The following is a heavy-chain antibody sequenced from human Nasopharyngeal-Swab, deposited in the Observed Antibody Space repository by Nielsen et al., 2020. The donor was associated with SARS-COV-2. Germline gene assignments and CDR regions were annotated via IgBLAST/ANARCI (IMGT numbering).Heavy chain of an antibody. CDR3: ATLSSSWYEYYFDY. Sequence: SETLSLTCTFSGGSISSLTYYWAWIRQPPGKGLEWIGSIYYGGSTYYNPSLKSRVTISVDTSKNQFSLKLSSVTAADTAVYYCATLSSSWYEYYFDYWGQGTLVTVSS. J-gene: IGHJ4*02. D-gene: IGHD6-13*01. CDR1: GGSISSLTYY. CDR2: IYYGGST. V-gene: IGHV4-39*01.